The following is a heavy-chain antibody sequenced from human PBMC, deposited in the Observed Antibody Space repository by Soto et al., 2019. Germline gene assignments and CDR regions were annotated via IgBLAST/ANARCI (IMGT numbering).Heavy chain of an antibody. D-gene: IGHD3-22*01. CDR3: AVSYYYDSSGPLGSAATLDY. J-gene: IGHJ4*02. CDR1: GYTFTSYG. CDR2: ISAYNGHT. V-gene: IGHV1-18*04. Sequence: QVQLVQSGAEVKKPGASVKVSCKASGYTFTSYGISWVRQAPGQGLEWMGWISAYNGHTNYAQKLQGRVTMTTDTSTRTAYMELRSLRSDDTAVYYCAVSYYYDSSGPLGSAATLDYWGQGTLVTVSS.